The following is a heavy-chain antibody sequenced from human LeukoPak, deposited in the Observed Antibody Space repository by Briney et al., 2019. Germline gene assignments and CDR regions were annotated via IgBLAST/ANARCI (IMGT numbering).Heavy chain of an antibody. V-gene: IGHV4-61*01. D-gene: IGHD2-2*01. CDR2: IYYSGST. J-gene: IGHJ5*02. Sequence: PSETLSLTCTASGGSVSSSSYYWSWIRQPPGKGLEWIGYIYYSGSTNYNPSLKSRVTISVDTSTNQFSLKLSSVTAADTAVYYCARVDFVVVPAAMYWFDPWGQGTLVTVSS. CDR1: GGSVSSSSYY. CDR3: ARVDFVVVPAAMYWFDP.